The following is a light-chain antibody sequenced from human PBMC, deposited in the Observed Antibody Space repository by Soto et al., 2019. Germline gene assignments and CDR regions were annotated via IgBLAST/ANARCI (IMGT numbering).Light chain of an antibody. V-gene: IGKV1-5*03. Sequence: DIQMTQSPSTLSGSVGDRVTITCRASQTISSWLAWYQQKPGKAPKLLIYKASTLKSGVPSRFSGSGSGTEFTLTISSLQPDDFATYYCQHSNSYSEAFGPGTKVDIK. CDR2: KAS. CDR3: QHSNSYSEA. CDR1: QTISSW. J-gene: IGKJ1*01.